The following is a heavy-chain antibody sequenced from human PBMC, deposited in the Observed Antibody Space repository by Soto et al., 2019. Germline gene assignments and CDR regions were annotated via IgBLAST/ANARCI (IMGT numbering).Heavy chain of an antibody. CDR3: VRRQVSATRIEWFDT. CDR1: GYTFTSYY. Sequence: ASVKVSCKASGYTFTSYYMHWVRQSPGQGLEWMGIINPSGGSTSYAQKFQGRVTMTRDTSTSTAYMELSSLRSDDTAVYYCVRRQVSATRIEWFDTWGKGTLGSVGS. V-gene: IGHV1-46*01. CDR2: INPSGGST. J-gene: IGHJ5*02. D-gene: IGHD6-6*01.